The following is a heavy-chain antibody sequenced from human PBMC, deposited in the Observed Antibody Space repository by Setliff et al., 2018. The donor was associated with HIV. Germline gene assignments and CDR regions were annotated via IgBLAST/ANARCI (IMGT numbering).Heavy chain of an antibody. J-gene: IGHJ4*02. CDR3: ASLTDYGGDSGSH. CDR2: LNHGGTT. Sequence: PSETLSLTCTVSGGSINSHYWSWIRQSPGEGLEWIGTLNHGGTTDYNPSLKSRVSLSVDTSKNQFSLRLSAVTAADTAVYYCASLTDYGGDSGSHWGQGTLVTVS. V-gene: IGHV4-59*11. CDR1: GGSINSHY. D-gene: IGHD4-17*01.